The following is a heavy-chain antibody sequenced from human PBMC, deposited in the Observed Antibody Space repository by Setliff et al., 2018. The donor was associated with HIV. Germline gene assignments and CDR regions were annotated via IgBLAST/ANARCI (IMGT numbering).Heavy chain of an antibody. CDR3: ATGRHYYDSSDYPSNPFDV. D-gene: IGHD3-22*01. CDR2: IIPIFGKG. Sequence: SVKVSCKASGGPFINSAFNGVRQAPGQGLEWMGSIIPIFGKGNYAQNFQGRVTITADGSTSTAYMELTSLRSEDTAVYYCATGRHYYDSSDYPSNPFDVWGQGTTVTVSS. J-gene: IGHJ3*01. V-gene: IGHV1-69*13. CDR1: GGPFINSA.